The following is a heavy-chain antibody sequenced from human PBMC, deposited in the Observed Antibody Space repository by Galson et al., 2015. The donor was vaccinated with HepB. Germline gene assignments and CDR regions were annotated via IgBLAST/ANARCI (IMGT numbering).Heavy chain of an antibody. Sequence: SLRLSCAASGFSFRNAWMSWARQAPGKGLEWVGRIKDKGNGETKHYAAPVNGRLTISRDDSKNTVYLQMNSLKTEDTAVYYCTTDFILTPRGPSNYYGMDVWGQGTTVIVS. V-gene: IGHV3-15*01. D-gene: IGHD3-16*02. J-gene: IGHJ6*02. CDR3: TTDFILTPRGPSNYYGMDV. CDR2: IKDKGNGETK. CDR1: GFSFRNAW.